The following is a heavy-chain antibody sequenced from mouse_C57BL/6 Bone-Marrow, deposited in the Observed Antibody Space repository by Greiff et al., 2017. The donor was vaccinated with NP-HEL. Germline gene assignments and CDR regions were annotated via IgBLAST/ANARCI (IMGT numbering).Heavy chain of an antibody. V-gene: IGHV1-64*01. CDR2: IHPNSGST. CDR3: ARGLLGLRRRDYYAMDY. CDR1: GYTFTSYW. Sequence: QVQLQQPGAELVKPGASVKLSCKASGYTFTSYWMHWVKQRPGQGLEWIGMIHPNSGSTNYNEKFKSKATLTVDKSSSTAYMQLSSLTSEDSAGYYCARGLLGLRRRDYYAMDYWGQGTSVTVSS. D-gene: IGHD2-2*01. J-gene: IGHJ4*01.